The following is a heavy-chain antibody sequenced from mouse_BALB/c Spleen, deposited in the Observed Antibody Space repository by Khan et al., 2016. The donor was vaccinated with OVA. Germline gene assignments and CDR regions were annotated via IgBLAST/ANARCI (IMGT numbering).Heavy chain of an antibody. CDR1: GSSITSGYG. Sequence: EVKLEESGPGLVTPSQSLSLTCTVTGSSITSGYGWNWIRQFPGNKLEWMGYISYSGSTNYNPSLKSLISITRDTSKNQFFLQLNSVTTEDTATYYCARTARIKYWGQGTTLKVSS. CDR3: ARTARIKY. V-gene: IGHV3-2*02. D-gene: IGHD1-2*01. CDR2: ISYSGST. J-gene: IGHJ2*01.